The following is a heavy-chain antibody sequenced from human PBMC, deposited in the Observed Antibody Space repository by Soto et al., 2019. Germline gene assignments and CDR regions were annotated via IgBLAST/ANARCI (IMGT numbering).Heavy chain of an antibody. CDR1: GGSISSSNW. V-gene: IGHV4-4*02. CDR2: IYHSGST. D-gene: IGHD3-3*01. CDR3: ARNPRRITIFGVVTTNWFDP. Sequence: SETLSLTCAVSGGSISSSNWWSWVRQPPGKGLEWIGEIYHSGSTNYNPSLKSRVTISVDKSKNQFSLKLSSVTATDTAVYYCARNPRRITIFGVVTTNWFDPWGQGTLVTVSS. J-gene: IGHJ5*02.